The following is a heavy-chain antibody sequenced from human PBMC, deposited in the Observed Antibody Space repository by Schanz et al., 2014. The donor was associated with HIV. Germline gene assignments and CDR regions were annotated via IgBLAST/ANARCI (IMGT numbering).Heavy chain of an antibody. CDR3: AKGYTSSSVFNL. J-gene: IGHJ2*01. CDR2: ISPDGDTQ. Sequence: VQLLESGGGLVQPGGSLRLSCAASGFSFSNAWMSWVRQAPGKGLEWVARISPDGDTQHYADSLKGRFTISRDNFKNTLDLQMDSLRPDDTAVYYCAKGYTSSSVFNLWGRGTLVTVSS. D-gene: IGHD6-6*01. V-gene: IGHV3-30*18. CDR1: GFSFSNAW.